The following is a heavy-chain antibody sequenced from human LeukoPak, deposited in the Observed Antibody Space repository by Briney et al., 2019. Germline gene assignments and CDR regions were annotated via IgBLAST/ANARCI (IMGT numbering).Heavy chain of an antibody. J-gene: IGHJ5*02. V-gene: IGHV4-4*07. CDR2: IYSSGST. D-gene: IGHD3-10*01. Sequence: KSSETLSLTCTVSGGSISSYYWSWIWQPAGKGLEWIGRIYSSGSTNYNPSLKSRVTMSVDTSKNQFSLKLSSVTAADTAVYYCAIVRADYYGSGSHYKVWFDPWGHGTLVTVSS. CDR1: GGSISSYY. CDR3: AIVRADYYGSGSHYKVWFDP.